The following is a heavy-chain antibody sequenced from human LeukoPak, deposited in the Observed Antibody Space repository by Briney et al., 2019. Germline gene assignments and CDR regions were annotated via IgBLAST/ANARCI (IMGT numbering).Heavy chain of an antibody. CDR1: GFTFSNYV. CDR2: IWYDGSNK. D-gene: IGHD5-18*01. Sequence: GGSLRLSCAASGFTFSNYVMNWVRQAPGKGLEWVAVIWYDGSNKYYADSVKGRFTISRDNSKNTLYLQMNSLRAEDTAVYYCARTDTAMVNYYYYYGMDVWGQGTTVTVSS. CDR3: ARTDTAMVNYYYYYGMDV. J-gene: IGHJ6*02. V-gene: IGHV3-33*08.